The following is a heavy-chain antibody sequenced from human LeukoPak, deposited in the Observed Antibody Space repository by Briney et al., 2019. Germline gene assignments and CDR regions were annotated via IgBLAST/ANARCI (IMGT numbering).Heavy chain of an antibody. J-gene: IGHJ6*02. CDR1: GYTFTSYD. CDR2: MNPNSGNT. CDR3: AGDRKYCSSTSCHNERDYYYYGMDV. V-gene: IGHV1-8*01. Sequence: ASVKVSCKASGYTFTSYDINWMRQATGQGLEWMGWMNPNSGNTGYAQKFQGRVTMTRNTSISTAYMKLSSLRSEDTAVYYCAGDRKYCSSTSCHNERDYYYYGMDVWGQGTTVTVSS. D-gene: IGHD2-2*01.